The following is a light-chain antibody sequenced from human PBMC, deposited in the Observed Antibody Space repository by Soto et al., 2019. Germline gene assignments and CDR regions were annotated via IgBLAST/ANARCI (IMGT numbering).Light chain of an antibody. Sequence: DIQITPSPSTLSASVGDRVTITCRARQRLSSWLAWYQQKPGKAPKLLIYTASSLESGVTSRFSGSGSGTEFTLTISSLQPADFAPYYWQQDNSYRTWTFGKGTKVEIE. J-gene: IGKJ1*01. V-gene: IGKV1-5*03. CDR2: TAS. CDR3: QQDNSYRTWT. CDR1: QRLSSW.